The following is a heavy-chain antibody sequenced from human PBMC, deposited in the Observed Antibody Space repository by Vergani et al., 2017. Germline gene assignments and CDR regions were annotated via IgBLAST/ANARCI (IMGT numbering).Heavy chain of an antibody. Sequence: QVQLQESGPGLVKSSETLSLTCSVSFDSIRNLYCNWIRQPPGKGLEWIGSIHYSENTNYNPSLKTRVTISVDTSKNQFSLTLTSVTAADTAVYYCARVRRDDSSGYYYYYGMDVWGQGTTVTVSS. V-gene: IGHV4-59*11. CDR2: IHYSENT. CDR3: ARVRRDDSSGYYYYYGMDV. CDR1: FDSIRNLY. D-gene: IGHD3-22*01. J-gene: IGHJ6*02.